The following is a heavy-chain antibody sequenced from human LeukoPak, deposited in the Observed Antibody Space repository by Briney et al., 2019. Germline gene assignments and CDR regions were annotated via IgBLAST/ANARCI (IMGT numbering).Heavy chain of an antibody. CDR3: ARGWLLYSGAEYFQH. CDR1: GGSISSSSYY. Sequence: SETLSLTCTVSGGSISSSSYYWGWIRQPPGKGLEWIGSIYYSGSTNYNPSLKSRVTISVDTSKNQFSLKLSSVTAADTAVYYCARGWLLYSGAEYFQHWGQGTLVTVSS. CDR2: IYYSGST. V-gene: IGHV4-39*07. J-gene: IGHJ1*01. D-gene: IGHD3-3*01.